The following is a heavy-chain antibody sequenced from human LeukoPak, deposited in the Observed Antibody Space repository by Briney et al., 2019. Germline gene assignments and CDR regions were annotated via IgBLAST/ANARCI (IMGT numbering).Heavy chain of an antibody. CDR1: GFTFSSYA. CDR2: IYSGGST. D-gene: IGHD3-10*01. V-gene: IGHV3-53*01. J-gene: IGHJ4*02. Sequence: GGSLRLSCAASGFTFSSYAMSWVRQAPGKGLEWVSVIYSGGSTYYADSVKGRYTISRDNSKNTLYLQMNSLRAEDTAVYYCARAYGSGRILDYWGQGTLVTVSS. CDR3: ARAYGSGRILDY.